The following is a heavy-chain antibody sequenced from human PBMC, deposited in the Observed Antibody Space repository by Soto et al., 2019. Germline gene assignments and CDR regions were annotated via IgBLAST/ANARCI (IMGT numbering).Heavy chain of an antibody. J-gene: IGHJ4*02. D-gene: IGHD3-22*01. CDR2: ISYEGGSK. V-gene: IGHV3-30*18. Sequence: QLQLVESGGGVVQPGKSLRLSCAASGFTYSTYGIHWVRQAPGKGLEWVALISYEGGSKYYGDSVKGRFIISRDNSHNTVSLQMNSLRADDTAVYFCAEEQLAMTVVVADYFDSWGQGTLVTVSS. CDR3: AEEQLAMTVVVADYFDS. CDR1: GFTYSTYG.